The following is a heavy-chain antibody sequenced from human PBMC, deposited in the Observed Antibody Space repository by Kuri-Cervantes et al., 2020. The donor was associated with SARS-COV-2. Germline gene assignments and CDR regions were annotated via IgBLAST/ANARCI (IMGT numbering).Heavy chain of an antibody. CDR3: ARMRVVVPAATHLDAFDI. V-gene: IGHV2-70*04. Sequence: SGPTLVKPTQTLTLTCTFSGFPLSTSGMRVSWIRQPPGKALEWLARIDWDDDKYCSTSLKTRLTISKATSKNQVVLTMTNMDPVDTATYYCARMRVVVPAATHLDAFDIWGQGTMVTVSS. J-gene: IGHJ3*02. CDR2: IDWDDDK. D-gene: IGHD2-2*01. CDR1: GFPLSTSGMR.